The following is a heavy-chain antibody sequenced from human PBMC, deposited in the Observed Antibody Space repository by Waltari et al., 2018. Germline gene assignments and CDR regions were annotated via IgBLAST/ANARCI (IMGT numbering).Heavy chain of an antibody. D-gene: IGHD2-15*01. CDR2: LNHGTSR. CDR3: VRLEDCSGPGGNCYSGDIFALDV. Sequence: QVHLQQWGAGQLQPSETLSLTCVVNGGTVRGYYWGWGRHAPGKGLEWIGELNHGTSRNYNPGIMSRVEMSIDESKNQFSLKLKFVTAADTGVYYCVRLEDCSGPGGNCYSGDIFALDVWGQGTTVTVSS. CDR1: GGTVRGYY. V-gene: IGHV4-34*01. J-gene: IGHJ6*02.